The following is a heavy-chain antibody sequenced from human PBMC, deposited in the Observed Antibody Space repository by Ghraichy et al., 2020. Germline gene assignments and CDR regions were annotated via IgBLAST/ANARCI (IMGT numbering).Heavy chain of an antibody. CDR3: AREDVDGWTYYYYYYGMDV. CDR2: IKQDGSEK. J-gene: IGHJ6*02. D-gene: IGHD3/OR15-3a*01. CDR1: GFTFSSYW. Sequence: GGSLRLSCAASGFTFSSYWMSWVRQAPGKGLEWVANIKQDGSEKYYVDSVKGRFTISRDNAKNSLYLQMNSLRAEDTAVYYCAREDVDGWTYYYYYYGMDVWGQGTTVTVSS. V-gene: IGHV3-7*03.